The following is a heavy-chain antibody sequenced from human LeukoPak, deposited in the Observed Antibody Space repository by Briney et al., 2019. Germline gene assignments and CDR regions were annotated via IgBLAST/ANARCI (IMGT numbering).Heavy chain of an antibody. CDR3: AKVGRAIVLVTAGCFDY. V-gene: IGHV3-23*01. Sequence: GGSLRLSCAASGFTFSSYGMSWVRQAPGKGLEWVSAISGSGGSTYYADSVKGRFTISRDNSKNTLYLQMNSLRAEDTAVYYCAKVGRAIVLVTAGCFDYWGQGTLVTVSS. CDR2: ISGSGGST. J-gene: IGHJ4*02. CDR1: GFTFSSYG. D-gene: IGHD2-21*02.